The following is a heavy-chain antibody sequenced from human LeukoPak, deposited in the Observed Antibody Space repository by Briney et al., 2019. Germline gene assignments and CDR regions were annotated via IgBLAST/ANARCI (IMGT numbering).Heavy chain of an antibody. CDR1: GYSFTSYW. Sequence: GESLKISCKGSGYSFTSYWIGWVRQMPGKGLEWMGIIYPGDSDTRYSPSFQGQVTISVDKSISTAYLQWSSLKASDTAMYYCARPQDSSGYYYAIDAFDIWGQGTMVTVSS. D-gene: IGHD3-22*01. J-gene: IGHJ3*02. V-gene: IGHV5-51*01. CDR3: ARPQDSSGYYYAIDAFDI. CDR2: IYPGDSDT.